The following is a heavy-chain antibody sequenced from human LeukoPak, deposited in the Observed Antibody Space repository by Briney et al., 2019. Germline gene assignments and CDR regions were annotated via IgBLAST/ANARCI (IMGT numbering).Heavy chain of an antibody. Sequence: PGGSLRLSCAASGFTFSSYGMSWVRQAPGKGLEWVSGISWNSGSIGYADSVKGRFTISRDNSKNTLYLQMNSLRAEDTAVYYCAKGGAARPKILWGQGTLVTVSS. J-gene: IGHJ4*02. V-gene: IGHV3-23*01. CDR1: GFTFSSYG. D-gene: IGHD6-6*01. CDR3: AKGGAARPKIL. CDR2: ISWNSGSI.